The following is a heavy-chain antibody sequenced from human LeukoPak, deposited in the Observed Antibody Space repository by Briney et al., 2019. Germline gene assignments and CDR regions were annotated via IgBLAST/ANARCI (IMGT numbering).Heavy chain of an antibody. CDR2: ISGSGGST. CDR1: GFSFSTYT. V-gene: IGHV3-23*01. J-gene: IGHJ6*02. Sequence: GGSLRLSCAASGFSFSTYTMNWVRQAPGKGLEWVSAISGSGGSTYYADSVKGRFTISRDNSKNTLYLQMNSLRAEDTAVYYCARRYGMDVWGQGTTVTVSS. CDR3: ARRYGMDV.